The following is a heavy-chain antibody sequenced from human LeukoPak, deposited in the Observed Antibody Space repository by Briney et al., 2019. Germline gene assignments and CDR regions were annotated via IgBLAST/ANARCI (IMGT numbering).Heavy chain of an antibody. CDR1: GFSFSSYG. V-gene: IGHV3-33*01. CDR2: IWYDGSKK. Sequence: GGSLRLSCAASGFSFSSYGMHWVRQAPGKGLEWVAVIWYDGSKKYYADSVKGRFTASRDNGQNSLFLQMNSLRDEDTATYYCATCSYDGSGYYYMWGQGAVVTVSS. D-gene: IGHD3-22*01. CDR3: ATCSYDGSGYYYM. J-gene: IGHJ4*02.